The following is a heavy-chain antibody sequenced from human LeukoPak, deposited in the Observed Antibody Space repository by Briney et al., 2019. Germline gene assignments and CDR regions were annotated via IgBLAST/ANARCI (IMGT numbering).Heavy chain of an antibody. V-gene: IGHV1-18*01. J-gene: IGHJ4*02. CDR1: GYTFTSYG. CDR2: ISAYNGNT. Sequence: ASVTVSCKASGYTFTSYGISWVRQAPGQGLEWMGWISAYNGNTNYAQKLPGRVTMTTDTSTSTAYMELRSLRSDDTAVYYCASGYCGGDCYSSQFDYWGQGTLVTVSS. CDR3: ASGYCGGDCYSSQFDY. D-gene: IGHD2-21*02.